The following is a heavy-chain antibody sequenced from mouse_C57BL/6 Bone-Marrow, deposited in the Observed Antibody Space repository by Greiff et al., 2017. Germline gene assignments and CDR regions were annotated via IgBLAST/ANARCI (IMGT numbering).Heavy chain of an antibody. Sequence: VQLQQSGAELVRPGASVKLSCTASGFNITDYYMHWVKQRPEQGLEWIGRIDPEDGDTKYAPKFQGKATMTVDTSSNTAYLQLSSLTSEDTAVYYCTTEKCPVYFDYWGQGTTLTVSS. CDR3: TTEKCPVYFDY. V-gene: IGHV14-1*01. CDR1: GFNITDYY. J-gene: IGHJ2*01. CDR2: IDPEDGDT.